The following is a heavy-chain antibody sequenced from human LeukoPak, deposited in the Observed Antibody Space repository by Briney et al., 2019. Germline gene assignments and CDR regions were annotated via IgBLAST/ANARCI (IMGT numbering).Heavy chain of an antibody. Sequence: ASVKVSCKASGYTFTSYGISWVRQAPGQGLGWMGWISAYNGNTNYAQKLQGRVTMTTDTSTSTAYMELRSLRSDDTAVYYCARDDYDSSGYYYPYYFDYWGQGTLVTVSS. CDR2: ISAYNGNT. CDR1: GYTFTSYG. D-gene: IGHD3-22*01. V-gene: IGHV1-18*01. J-gene: IGHJ4*02. CDR3: ARDDYDSSGYYYPYYFDY.